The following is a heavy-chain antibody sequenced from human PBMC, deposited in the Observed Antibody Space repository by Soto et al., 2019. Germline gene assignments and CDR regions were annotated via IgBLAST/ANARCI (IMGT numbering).Heavy chain of an antibody. CDR2: ISSSSSTI. V-gene: IGHV3-48*02. CDR3: AVSHSTRGAFDI. D-gene: IGHD3-10*01. J-gene: IGHJ3*02. CDR1: GFTFSSYS. Sequence: VGSLRLSCAASGFTFSSYSMNWIRQAPGKGLEWVSYISSSSSTIYYADSVKGRFTISRDNAKNSLYLQMNSLRDEDTAVYYCAVSHSTRGAFDIWGQGTMVTVSS.